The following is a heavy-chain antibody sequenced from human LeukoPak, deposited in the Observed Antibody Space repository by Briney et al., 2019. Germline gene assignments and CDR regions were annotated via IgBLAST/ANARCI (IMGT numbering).Heavy chain of an antibody. V-gene: IGHV1-18*01. CDR2: ISAYNGNT. D-gene: IGHD6-19*01. CDR3: ARAAEESSSWFDS. J-gene: IGHJ5*01. Sequence: VASVKVSCKASGYTFTSYGISWVRQAPGQGLEWMGWISAYNGNTNYAQKFQGKFTMTRDTSTSTVYMELGSLRSDDSAVYYCARAAEESSSWFDSWGQGTLVIVSS. CDR1: GYTFTSYG.